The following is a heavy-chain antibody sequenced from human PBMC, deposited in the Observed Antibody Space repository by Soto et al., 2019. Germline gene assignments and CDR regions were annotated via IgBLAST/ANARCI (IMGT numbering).Heavy chain of an antibody. D-gene: IGHD1-26*01. V-gene: IGHV3-53*01. CDR3: ARVSGSPYYFDF. CDR2: IYSGDST. J-gene: IGHJ4*02. CDR1: GFTVSSNY. Sequence: EVQLVESGGGLIQPGGSLSLSCAASGFTVSSNYMSWVRQAPGKGLEWVSVIYSGDSTYYADSVKGRFTISRDNSKNTLYLQMNSLRAEDTAVYYCARVSGSPYYFDFWGQGTLVTVSS.